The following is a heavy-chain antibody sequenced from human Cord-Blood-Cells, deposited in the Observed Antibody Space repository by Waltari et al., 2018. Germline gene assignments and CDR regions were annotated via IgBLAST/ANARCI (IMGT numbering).Heavy chain of an antibody. D-gene: IGHD1-26*01. Sequence: EVQLVESGGGLVQPGGSLRPSCAASGSTFSSYSMKWVRQAPGKGLDWVSYISSSSSTIYYADSVKGRLTISRDNAKNSLYLQMNSLRDEDTAVYYCARGRGSDPWGQGTLVTVSS. V-gene: IGHV3-48*02. CDR3: ARGRGSDP. J-gene: IGHJ5*02. CDR1: GSTFSSYS. CDR2: ISSSSSTI.